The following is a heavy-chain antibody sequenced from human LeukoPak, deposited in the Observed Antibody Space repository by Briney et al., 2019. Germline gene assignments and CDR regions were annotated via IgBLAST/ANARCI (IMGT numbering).Heavy chain of an antibody. CDR3: ARGVRDSGYARTHYYYYYYMDV. CDR2: IIPIFGTA. CDR1: GGTLNSYA. Sequence: ASVKVSCKASGGTLNSYAISWVRQAPGQGLEWMGGIIPIFGTANYAQKFQGRVTIAADESTSTAYMELSSLRSEDTAVYYCARGVRDSGYARTHYYYYYYMDVWGKGTTVTISS. D-gene: IGHD5-12*01. J-gene: IGHJ6*03. V-gene: IGHV1-69*13.